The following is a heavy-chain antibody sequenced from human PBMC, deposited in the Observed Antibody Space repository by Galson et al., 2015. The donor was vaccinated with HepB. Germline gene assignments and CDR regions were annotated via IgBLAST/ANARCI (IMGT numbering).Heavy chain of an antibody. J-gene: IGHJ4*02. CDR1: GGTFSSYA. V-gene: IGHV1-69*13. D-gene: IGHD5-18*01. Sequence: SVKVSCKASGGTFSSYAISWVRQAPGQGLEWMGGIIPIFGTANYAQKFQGRVTITADESTSTAYMELSSLRSEDTAVYYCARGDVRGYSYGFLRPSDYWGQGTLVTVSS. CDR2: IIPIFGTA. CDR3: ARGDVRGYSYGFLRPSDY.